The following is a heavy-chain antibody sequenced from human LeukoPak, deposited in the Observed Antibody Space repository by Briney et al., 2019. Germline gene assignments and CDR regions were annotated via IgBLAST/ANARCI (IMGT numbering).Heavy chain of an antibody. V-gene: IGHV1-69*13. CDR1: GGTFSSYA. D-gene: IGHD3-16*01. CDR3: AKDHYHWYFDY. J-gene: IGHJ4*02. Sequence: GASVKVSCKASGGTFSSYAISWVRQAPGQGLEWMGGIIPIFGTANYAQKFQGRVTITADESTSTAYMELSSLRSEDTAVYYCAKDHYHWYFDYWGQGTLVTVSS. CDR2: IIPIFGTA.